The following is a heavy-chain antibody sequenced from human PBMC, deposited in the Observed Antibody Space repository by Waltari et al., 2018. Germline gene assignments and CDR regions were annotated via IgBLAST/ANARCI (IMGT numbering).Heavy chain of an antibody. CDR2: ISTRSTSK. Sequence: DVQLVESGGDLVQPGGSLRLSSAASGITFSDNSMNWVRQAPGKGLEWVAYISTRSTSKDYADSVRGRFTISRDNAKNSLYLQMNSLTAEDTGVYYCASEYSSGWATNHWGQGTLVTVSS. V-gene: IGHV3-48*01. CDR3: ASEYSSGWATNH. D-gene: IGHD6-19*01. CDR1: GITFSDNS. J-gene: IGHJ4*02.